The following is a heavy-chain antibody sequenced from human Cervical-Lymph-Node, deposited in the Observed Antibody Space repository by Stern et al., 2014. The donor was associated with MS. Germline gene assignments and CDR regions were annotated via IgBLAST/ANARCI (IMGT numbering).Heavy chain of an antibody. Sequence: VQLGESGAGVTKPWSSVKVSCKASGGTFSKFPSSWVRQAPGQGPELMGVSFPVFGTPTYAQEFRGRVTITAEVSTSTVYMQLSSLRSDDTAVYYCALSSETSDRWYSLGYDLWGQGTLVTVSS. CDR3: ALSSETSDRWYSLGYDL. CDR2: SFPVFGTP. J-gene: IGHJ5*02. D-gene: IGHD6-13*01. CDR1: GGTFSKFP. V-gene: IGHV1-69*01.